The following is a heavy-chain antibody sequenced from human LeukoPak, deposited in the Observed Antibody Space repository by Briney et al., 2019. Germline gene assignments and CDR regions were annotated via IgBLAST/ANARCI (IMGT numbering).Heavy chain of an antibody. Sequence: GGSLRLSCAASGFTFSDFGMHWVRQAPGKGLESVAVISHDGNSKYSADSVKGRFTISRDNSKNTLYLQMDSLRVEDTAVYCCAKDRSYSGYEPLDHWGQGTLVSVSS. V-gene: IGHV3-30*18. CDR3: AKDRSYSGYEPLDH. J-gene: IGHJ4*02. D-gene: IGHD1-26*01. CDR1: GFTFSDFG. CDR2: ISHDGNSK.